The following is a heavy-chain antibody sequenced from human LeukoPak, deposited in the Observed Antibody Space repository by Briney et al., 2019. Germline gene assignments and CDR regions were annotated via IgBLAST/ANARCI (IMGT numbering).Heavy chain of an antibody. CDR3: ARAKSGSIDY. V-gene: IGHV4-61*01. Sequence: SETLSLTCTVSGGSISSSSYYWSWIRQPPGKGLEWIGYIYYSGSTNYNPSLKSRVTISVDTSKNQFSLKLSSVTAADTAVYYCARAKSGSIDYWGQGTLVTVSS. D-gene: IGHD3-10*01. CDR2: IYYSGST. CDR1: GGSISSSSYY. J-gene: IGHJ4*02.